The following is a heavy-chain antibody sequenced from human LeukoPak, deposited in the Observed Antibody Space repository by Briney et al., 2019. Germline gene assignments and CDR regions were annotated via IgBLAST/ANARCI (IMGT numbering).Heavy chain of an antibody. CDR3: AKDRGYSYGYFDY. CDR1: GFTFSSYG. CDR2: ISYDGSNK. Sequence: GGSLRLSCAASGFTFSSYGMHWVRQAPGKGLEWVAVISYDGSNKNYADSVKGRFTISRDNSKNTLYLQMNSLRAEDTAVYYCAKDRGYSYGYFDYWGQGTLVTVSS. V-gene: IGHV3-30*18. J-gene: IGHJ4*02. D-gene: IGHD5-18*01.